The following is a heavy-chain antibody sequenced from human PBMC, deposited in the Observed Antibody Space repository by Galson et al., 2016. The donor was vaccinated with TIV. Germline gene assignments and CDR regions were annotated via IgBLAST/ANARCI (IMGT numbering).Heavy chain of an antibody. Sequence: SCKASGYTFTSYKIHWVRQAPGQGLEWMGIVNPSGGSTSYAQKFQGRITMTRDTSTRTFYMDLSSLRSEDTAIYYCARDGMEGMDVWGQGTTVTVSS. CDR2: VNPSGGST. V-gene: IGHV1-46*01. CDR1: GYTFTSYK. CDR3: ARDGMEGMDV. J-gene: IGHJ6*02. D-gene: IGHD1-26*01.